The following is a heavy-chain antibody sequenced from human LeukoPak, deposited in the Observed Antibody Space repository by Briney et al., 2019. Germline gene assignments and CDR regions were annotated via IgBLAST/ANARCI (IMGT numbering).Heavy chain of an antibody. CDR1: GFTLDDYA. J-gene: IGHJ4*02. Sequence: PGGSLRLSCAVSGFTLDDYAMHWVRQVPGRGLEWVSGISWNSNNIDYADSVKGRFTISRDNAKNSLYLQMNSLRAEDTALYYCATNGGGDSGYGNFDYWGQGTLVTVSS. V-gene: IGHV3-9*01. CDR3: ATNGGGDSGYGNFDY. D-gene: IGHD5-12*01. CDR2: ISWNSNNI.